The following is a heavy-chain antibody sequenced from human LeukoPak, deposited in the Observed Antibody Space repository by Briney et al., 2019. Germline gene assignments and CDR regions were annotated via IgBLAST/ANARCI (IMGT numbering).Heavy chain of an antibody. Sequence: PGGSLRLSCAASGFTFSSYGMHWVRQAPGKGLEWVAFIRYDGSNKYYADSVKGRFTISRDNAKNTLYLQMNSLRAEDTAVYYCAKAHYDYVWGSYRLGFDYWGQGTLVTVSS. D-gene: IGHD3-16*02. CDR2: IRYDGSNK. CDR1: GFTFSSYG. J-gene: IGHJ4*02. CDR3: AKAHYDYVWGSYRLGFDY. V-gene: IGHV3-30*02.